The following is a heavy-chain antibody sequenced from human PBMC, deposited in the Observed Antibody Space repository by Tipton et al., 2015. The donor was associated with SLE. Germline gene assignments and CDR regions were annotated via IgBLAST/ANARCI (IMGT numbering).Heavy chain of an antibody. V-gene: IGHV4-39*07. J-gene: IGHJ5*02. CDR1: GGSISSSSYY. CDR2: IYYSGST. CDR3: ARKWGSWFDP. D-gene: IGHD1-26*01. Sequence: TLSLTCTVSGGSISSSSYYWGWIRQPPGKGLEWIGSIYYSGSTNYNPSLKSRVTISVDTSKNQFSLKLSSVTAADTAVYYCARKWGSWFDPWGQGTLVTVSS.